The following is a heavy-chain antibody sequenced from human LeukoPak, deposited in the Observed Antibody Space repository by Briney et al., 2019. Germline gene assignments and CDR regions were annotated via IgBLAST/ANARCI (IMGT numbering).Heavy chain of an antibody. Sequence: SETLSLTCAVYVGSFSGYYWSWIRQPPGKGLEWIGEINHSGSTNYNPCLKSRVNISVDTSKNQFSLKLSSVTAADTAVYYCGSSTVVTRYYYYYGMDVWGQGTTVTVSS. V-gene: IGHV4-34*01. J-gene: IGHJ6*02. D-gene: IGHD4-23*01. CDR3: GSSTVVTRYYYYYGMDV. CDR1: VGSFSGYY. CDR2: INHSGST.